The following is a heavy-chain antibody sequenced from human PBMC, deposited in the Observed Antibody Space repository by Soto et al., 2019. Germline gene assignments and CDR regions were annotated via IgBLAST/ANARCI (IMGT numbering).Heavy chain of an antibody. J-gene: IGHJ4*02. D-gene: IGHD1-26*01. CDR1: GYTFTGHY. Sequence: ASVKVSCKTSGYTFTGHYIHWVRQAPQQGPEWMGEIGPESGATRYAQKFRGRVTMTMDTSIATVYMELKNLSPDDTAVYYCGRGRSGQIVVFYWGQGTPVTVSS. V-gene: IGHV1-2*02. CDR2: IGPESGAT. CDR3: GRGRSGQIVVFY.